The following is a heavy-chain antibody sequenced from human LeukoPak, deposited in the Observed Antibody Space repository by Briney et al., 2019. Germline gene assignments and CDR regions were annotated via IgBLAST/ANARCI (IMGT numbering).Heavy chain of an antibody. V-gene: IGHV1-18*01. CDR2: ISTYNGNT. CDR1: GYTFTTYG. Sequence: ASVKVSCKASGYTFTTYGISWVRQAPGQGLEWMGWISTYNGNTNYAQKLQGRVTMTTDTSTTTAYMELTSLRSDDTAVYYCARDIVMVTYWFDPWGQGTLATVSS. CDR3: ARDIVMVTYWFDP. D-gene: IGHD5-18*01. J-gene: IGHJ5*02.